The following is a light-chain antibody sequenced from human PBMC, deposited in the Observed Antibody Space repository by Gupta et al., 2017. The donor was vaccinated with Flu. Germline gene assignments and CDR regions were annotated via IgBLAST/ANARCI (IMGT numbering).Light chain of an antibody. CDR3: QTWGTGIRV. CDR2: LNSDGSH. Sequence: SGNSSYAIGWHQQQPEKGPRYLMKLNSDGSHSKGDGIPDRCSGSSSGAERYLTISSLQSEDEADYYCQTWGTGIRVFGGGTKLTVL. CDR1: SGNSSYA. J-gene: IGLJ3*02. V-gene: IGLV4-69*01.